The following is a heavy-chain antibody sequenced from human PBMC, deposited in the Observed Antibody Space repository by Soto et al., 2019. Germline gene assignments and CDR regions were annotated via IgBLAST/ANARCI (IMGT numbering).Heavy chain of an antibody. V-gene: IGHV3-23*01. CDR1: GFTFTGCG. J-gene: IGHJ3*01. Sequence: EGQLWESGGGLVRPGGSLRLSCAASGFTFTGCGMHGVRQAPGKGLEWLAALSGSGASKYYAESVKGRFTLSRDNSRDTLFLEMDGQRVEYSEVYFCANPIARGWNYCQASDYDVRGQATIDPVSS. CDR3: ANPIARGWNYCQASDYDV. CDR2: LSGSGASK. D-gene: IGHD1-7*01.